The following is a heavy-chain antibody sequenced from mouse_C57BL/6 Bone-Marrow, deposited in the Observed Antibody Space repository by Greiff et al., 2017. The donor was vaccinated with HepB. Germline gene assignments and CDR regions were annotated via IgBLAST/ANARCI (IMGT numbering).Heavy chain of an antibody. CDR1: GFSLTSYG. CDR3: VKGGGSSYRAMDY. D-gene: IGHD1-1*01. J-gene: IGHJ4*01. CDR2: IWRGGST. Sequence: VQGVESGPGLVQPSQSLSITCTVSGFSLTSYGVHWVRQSPGKGLEWLGVIWRGGSTGYNAAFMSRLSITKDNSKSQVFFKMNSLQADDTAIYYCVKGGGSSYRAMDYWGQGTSVTVSS. V-gene: IGHV2-5*01.